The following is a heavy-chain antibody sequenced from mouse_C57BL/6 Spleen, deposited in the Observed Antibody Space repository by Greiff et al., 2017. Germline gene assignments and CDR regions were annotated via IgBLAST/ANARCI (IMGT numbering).Heavy chain of an antibody. CDR1: GFNITDYY. CDR2: IDPKDGGT. J-gene: IGHJ1*03. D-gene: IGHD1-1*01. V-gene: IGHV14-1*01. CDR3: TSSYSGRAAFDV. Sequence: VQLQQSGAELVRPGASVKLSCTASGFNITDYYMHWVKQRPEQGLEWIGRIDPKDGGTEYAPTFQGKATLTADTSSNTAYLQLSRLTSGDTAVYDCTSSYSGRAAFDVWGTGTTLTVSS.